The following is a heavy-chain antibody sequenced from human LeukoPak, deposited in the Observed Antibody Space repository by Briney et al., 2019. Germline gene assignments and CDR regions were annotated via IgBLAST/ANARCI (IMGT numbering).Heavy chain of an antibody. CDR1: GFTFSSYG. CDR2: IRYDGSNK. J-gene: IGHJ4*02. V-gene: IGHV3-30*02. CDR3: AKGDPRPGRTYYFDY. Sequence: GGSLRLPCAASGFTFSSYGMHWVRQAPGKGLEWVAFIRYDGSNKYYADSVKGRFTISRDNSKNTLYLQMNSLRAEDTAVYYCAKGDPRPGRTYYFDYWGQGTLVTVSS. D-gene: IGHD1-26*01.